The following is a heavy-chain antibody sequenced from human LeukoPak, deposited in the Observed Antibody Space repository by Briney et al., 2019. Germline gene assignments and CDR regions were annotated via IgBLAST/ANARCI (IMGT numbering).Heavy chain of an antibody. CDR1: GGSISSYY. V-gene: IGHV4-4*07. CDR3: ARSTHPGYCSSTSCYYYYYMDV. D-gene: IGHD2-2*03. Sequence: SETLSLTCTVSGGSISSYYWSWIRQPAGKGLEWIGRIYTSGSTNYNPSLKSRVTMSVDTSKNQFSLKLSSVTAADTAVYYCARSTHPGYCSSTSCYYYYYMDVWGKGTTVTVSS. J-gene: IGHJ6*03. CDR2: IYTSGST.